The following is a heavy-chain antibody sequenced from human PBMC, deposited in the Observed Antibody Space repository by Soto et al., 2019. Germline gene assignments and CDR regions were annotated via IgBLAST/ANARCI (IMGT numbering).Heavy chain of an antibody. Sequence: GGSLRLSCAASGFTFSSYAMSWVRQAPGKGLEWVSAISGSGGSTYYADSVKGRFTISRDNSKNTLYLQMNSLRAEDTAVYYCARGPYGSGTYYHYWGQGTLVTVSS. V-gene: IGHV3-23*01. J-gene: IGHJ4*02. CDR3: ARGPYGSGTYYHY. CDR2: ISGSGGST. CDR1: GFTFSSYA. D-gene: IGHD3-10*01.